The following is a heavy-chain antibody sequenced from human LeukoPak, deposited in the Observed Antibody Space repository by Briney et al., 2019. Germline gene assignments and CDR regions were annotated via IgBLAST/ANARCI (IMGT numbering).Heavy chain of an antibody. J-gene: IGHJ4*02. V-gene: IGHV3-30-3*01. D-gene: IGHD3-22*01. Sequence: GRSLRLSCAASGFTFSSYAMHWVRQAPGKGLEWVAVISYDGSNKYYADSVKGRFTISRDNSKNTLYLQMNSLRAEDTAVYYCAGVTRGPSYYYDSSGYESGDYWGQGTLVTVSS. CDR2: ISYDGSNK. CDR1: GFTFSSYA. CDR3: AGVTRGPSYYYDSSGYESGDY.